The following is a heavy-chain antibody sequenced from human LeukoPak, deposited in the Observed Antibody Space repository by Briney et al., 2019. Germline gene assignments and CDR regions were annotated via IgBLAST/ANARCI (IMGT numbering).Heavy chain of an antibody. CDR3: AKGHNDFWSVHYTGPRRDYYYYMDV. J-gene: IGHJ6*03. D-gene: IGHD3-3*01. Sequence: QTGGSLRLSCAASGFTFSSYAMSWVRQAPGKGLEWVSAISGSGGSTYYADSVKGRFTISRDNSKNTLYLQMNSLRAEDTAVYYCAKGHNDFWSVHYTGPRRDYYYYMDVWGKGTTVTVSS. CDR1: GFTFSSYA. CDR2: ISGSGGST. V-gene: IGHV3-23*01.